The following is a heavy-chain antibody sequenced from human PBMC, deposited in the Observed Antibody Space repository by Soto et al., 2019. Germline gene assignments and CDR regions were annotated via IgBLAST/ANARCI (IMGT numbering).Heavy chain of an antibody. D-gene: IGHD2-2*01. J-gene: IGHJ5*02. CDR2: TYYRSRWYN. CDR3: AGTASHQLLGGVSFSYWLDP. Sequence: SQTLSLTCAISGDSVSSNSAAWNWIRLSPSRGLEWLARTYYRSRWYNDYAVFVRSRITVNPDTSKNQFSLQLTSVTPEDTAVHYGAGTASHQLLGGVSFSYWLDPWGQGTLVTFSS. CDR1: GDSVSSNSAA. V-gene: IGHV6-1*01.